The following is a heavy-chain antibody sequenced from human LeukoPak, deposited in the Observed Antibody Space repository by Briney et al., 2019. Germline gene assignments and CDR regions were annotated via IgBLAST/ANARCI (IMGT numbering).Heavy chain of an antibody. V-gene: IGHV4-34*01. J-gene: IGHJ4*02. Sequence: PSETLSLTCAVYGGSFSGYYWSWIRQPPGKGLEWIGEINRSGSTNYNPSLKSRVTISVDTSKNQFSLKLSSVTAADTAVYYCARVGISRYSFDYWGQGTLVTVSS. CDR1: GGSFSGYY. D-gene: IGHD5-18*01. CDR2: INRSGST. CDR3: ARVGISRYSFDY.